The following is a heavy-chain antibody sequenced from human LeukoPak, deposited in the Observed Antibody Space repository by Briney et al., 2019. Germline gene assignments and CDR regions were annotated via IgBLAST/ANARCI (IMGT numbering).Heavy chain of an antibody. CDR2: ISGRGDTT. Sequence: PGGSLRLSCAASGFTFSSFAMSWVRQAPGKGLEWVSAISGRGDTTYYADPVKGRFTISRDNSKNTLYVQMNSLRAEDTAVYYCAKNCRGLPDEPFDYWGQGTLVTVSS. J-gene: IGHJ4*02. D-gene: IGHD4-17*01. V-gene: IGHV3-23*01. CDR1: GFTFSSFA. CDR3: AKNCRGLPDEPFDY.